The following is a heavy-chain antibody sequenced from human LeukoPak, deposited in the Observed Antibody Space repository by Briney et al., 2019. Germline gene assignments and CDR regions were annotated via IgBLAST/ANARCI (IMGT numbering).Heavy chain of an antibody. Sequence: SETLSLTCTVSGGSISSYYWSWIRQPPGKGLEWIGEINHSGSTNYNPSLKSRVTISVDTSKNQFSLKLSSVTAADTAVYYCARVGRWLQLRDYWGQGTLVTVSS. CDR2: INHSGST. V-gene: IGHV4-34*01. CDR1: GGSISSYY. D-gene: IGHD5-24*01. CDR3: ARVGRWLQLRDY. J-gene: IGHJ4*02.